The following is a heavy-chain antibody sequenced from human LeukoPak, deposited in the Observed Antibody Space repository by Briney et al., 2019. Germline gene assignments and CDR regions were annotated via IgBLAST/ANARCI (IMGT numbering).Heavy chain of an antibody. V-gene: IGHV1-46*01. Sequence: ASVKVSCKASGYTFTGYYMHWVRQAPGQGLEWMGIINPSGGSTSYAQKFQGRVTMTRDTSTSTVYMELSSLRSEDTAVYYCARSSSVAGIFDYGMDVWGQGTTVTVSS. J-gene: IGHJ6*02. CDR1: GYTFTGYY. D-gene: IGHD6-19*01. CDR2: INPSGGST. CDR3: ARSSSVAGIFDYGMDV.